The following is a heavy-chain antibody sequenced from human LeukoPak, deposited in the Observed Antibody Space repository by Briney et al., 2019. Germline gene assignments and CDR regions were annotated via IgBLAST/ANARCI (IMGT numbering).Heavy chain of an antibody. CDR2: INHSGST. J-gene: IGHJ5*02. V-gene: IGHV4-34*01. CDR1: GGSFSGYY. Sequence: SETLSLTCAVCGGSFSGYYWSWIRQPPGKGLEWIGEINHSGSTNYNPSLKSRVTISVDTSKNQFSLKLSSVTAADTAVYYCARGQILGIHFLHRPRFDPWGQGTLVTVSS. CDR3: ARGQILGIHFLHRPRFDP. D-gene: IGHD2-15*01.